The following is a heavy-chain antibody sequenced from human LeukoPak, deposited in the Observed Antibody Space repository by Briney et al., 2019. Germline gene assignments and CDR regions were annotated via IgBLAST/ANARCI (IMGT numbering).Heavy chain of an antibody. CDR3: AKASTIFGVVPDY. CDR2: IYSGGST. D-gene: IGHD3-3*01. Sequence: GGSLRPSCAASGFSVSTNYMSWVRQAPGKGLEWVSIIYSGGSTYYADSVKGRFTISRDNSKNTLYLQMNSLRAEDAAVYYCAKASTIFGVVPDYWGQGTLVTVSS. J-gene: IGHJ4*02. CDR1: GFSVSTNY. V-gene: IGHV3-53*01.